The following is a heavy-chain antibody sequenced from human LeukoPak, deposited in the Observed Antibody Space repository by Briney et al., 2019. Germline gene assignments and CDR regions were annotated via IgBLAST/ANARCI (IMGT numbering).Heavy chain of an antibody. CDR1: DGSIGSYY. CDR2: NYHSGST. Sequence: SETPSLTCTVSDGSIGSYYWSWIRQPPGKGLEWIGFNYHSGSTNCNPSLKSRVIMSVDTSKNQFSLKLTSVTAADTAVYYCARLRGIGNFDYWGQGTLVTVSS. V-gene: IGHV4-59*08. D-gene: IGHD3-16*01. J-gene: IGHJ4*02. CDR3: ARLRGIGNFDY.